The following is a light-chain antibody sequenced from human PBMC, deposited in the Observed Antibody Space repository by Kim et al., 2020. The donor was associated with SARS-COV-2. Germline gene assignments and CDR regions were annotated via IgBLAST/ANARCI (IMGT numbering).Light chain of an antibody. J-gene: IGLJ2*01. CDR2: QDS. V-gene: IGLV3-1*01. CDR3: QAWDSSTAV. Sequence: VSPGQTASITCSGDKLGDKYACWYQQKPGQSPVLVIYQDSKRPSGIPERFSGSNSGNTATLTISGTQALDEADYYCQAWDSSTAVFGGGTQLTVL. CDR1: KLGDKY.